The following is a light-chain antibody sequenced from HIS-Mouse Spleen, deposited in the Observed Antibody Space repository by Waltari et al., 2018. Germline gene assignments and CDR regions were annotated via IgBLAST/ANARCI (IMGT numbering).Light chain of an antibody. CDR3: SSYAGSNNVV. J-gene: IGLJ2*01. Sequence: QPALTQPPSASGSPGQSVTISCTGTSSYAGGYNYVSWYQQHPGKAPKLMLYEVSNRPSGVPDRFSGSKSGNTASLTVSGLQAEDEADYYCSSYAGSNNVVFGGGTKLTVL. V-gene: IGLV2-8*01. CDR1: SSYAGGYNY. CDR2: EVS.